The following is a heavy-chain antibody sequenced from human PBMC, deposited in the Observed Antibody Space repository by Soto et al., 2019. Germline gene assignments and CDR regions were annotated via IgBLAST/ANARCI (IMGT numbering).Heavy chain of an antibody. Sequence: EVQLVESGGGLVKPGGSLRLSCEASGFTFTDTWMNWVRQAPGKGLAWVGRVKSETYGGRTDYAAPVKGRFTISRDDSKNTVYLQMNSLKTEDSALYYCTTAFSSSWSEYFQHWCQGSLVSVSS. D-gene: IGHD6-13*01. CDR2: VKSETYGGRT. CDR3: TTAFSSSWSEYFQH. V-gene: IGHV3-15*07. J-gene: IGHJ1*01. CDR1: GFTFTDTW.